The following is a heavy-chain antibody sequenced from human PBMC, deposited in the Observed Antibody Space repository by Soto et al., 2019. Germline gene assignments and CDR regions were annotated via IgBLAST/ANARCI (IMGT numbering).Heavy chain of an antibody. V-gene: IGHV2-5*02. J-gene: IGHJ4*02. Sequence: QITLKESGPTLVNPTQTLTLTCNFSGFSLSSRKMGVGWIRQPPGKALEWLALIYWDDDKRYRPSLNNMLTITKATSKNPVLLTMTNLAPVDTATYYCAHTGYYDLLTFDYLGQGTLVTVSS. D-gene: IGHD3-9*01. CDR3: AHTGYYDLLTFDY. CDR1: GFSLSSRKMG. CDR2: IYWDDDK.